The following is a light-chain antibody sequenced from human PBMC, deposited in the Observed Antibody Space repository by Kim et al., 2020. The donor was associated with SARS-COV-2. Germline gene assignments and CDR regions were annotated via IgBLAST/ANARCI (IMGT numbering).Light chain of an antibody. Sequence: SPGERATPSCRASQSVSSSYLAWYQQKPGQAPRLLIYGASSRATGIPDRFSGSGSGTDFTLTISRLEPEDFAVYYCQQYGSSPWTFGQETKVDIK. CDR3: QQYGSSPWT. CDR1: QSVSSSY. CDR2: GAS. V-gene: IGKV3-20*01. J-gene: IGKJ1*01.